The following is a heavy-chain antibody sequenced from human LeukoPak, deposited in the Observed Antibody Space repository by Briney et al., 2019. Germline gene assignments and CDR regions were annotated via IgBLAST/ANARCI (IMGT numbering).Heavy chain of an antibody. CDR3: ARGPVGGATYYDGDAFDI. D-gene: IGHD1-26*01. CDR2: IYYSGST. CDR1: GGSMSSYY. Sequence: PSETLSLTCTVSGGSMSSYYSSWIRQSPGKGLEWIGYIYYSGSTNYNPSLKSRVTISVDTSKNQFSLKLSSVTAVDTTVYYCARGPVGGATYYDGDAFDIWGQGTMVTVSS. V-gene: IGHV4-59*01. J-gene: IGHJ3*02.